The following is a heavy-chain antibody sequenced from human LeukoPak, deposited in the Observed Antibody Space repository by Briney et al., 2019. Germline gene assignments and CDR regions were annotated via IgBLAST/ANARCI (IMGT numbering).Heavy chain of an antibody. CDR1: GGTFSSYA. Sequence: SVKVSCKASGGTFSSYAISWVRQAPGQGLEWMGGIIPIFGTANYAQKFQGRVTITADEPTSTAYMELRSLRSDDTAVYYCASQLTYCGGVCYLGGYWGQGTLATVSS. V-gene: IGHV1-69*01. D-gene: IGHD2-21*01. J-gene: IGHJ4*02. CDR3: ASQLTYCGGVCYLGGY. CDR2: IIPIFGTA.